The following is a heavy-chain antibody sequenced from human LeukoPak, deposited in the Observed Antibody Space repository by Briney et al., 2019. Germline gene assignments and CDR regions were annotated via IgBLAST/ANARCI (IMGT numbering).Heavy chain of an antibody. Sequence: GGSLRLSCAASGFTFSSYWMHWVRQAPGKGLVWVSRINSDGSSTSYADSVKGRFTISRDNAKNTLYLQMNSLRAEDTAVYYCARGNRYSGNFDYWGQGTLVTVSS. CDR3: ARGNRYSGNFDY. CDR2: INSDGSST. V-gene: IGHV3-74*01. D-gene: IGHD1-26*01. J-gene: IGHJ4*02. CDR1: GFTFSSYW.